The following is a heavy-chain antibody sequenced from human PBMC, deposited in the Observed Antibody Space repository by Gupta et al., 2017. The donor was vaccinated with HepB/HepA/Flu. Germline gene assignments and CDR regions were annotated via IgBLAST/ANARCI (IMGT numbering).Heavy chain of an antibody. CDR3: ARDPGADGPIDY. D-gene: IGHD1-26*01. CDR1: GFNFRKYG. CDR2: IWPDVKEK. J-gene: IGHJ4*02. Sequence: QVPLVESGGGVVQPGWSLRLSCAASGFNFRKYGMHWVRQAPGKGLAWAAIIWPDVKEKYYVYSVEGRFTVSRDNSKNMLYLEMSNLSVDDTAMDYCARDPGADGPIDYWGQGTQVTVSS. V-gene: IGHV3-33*01.